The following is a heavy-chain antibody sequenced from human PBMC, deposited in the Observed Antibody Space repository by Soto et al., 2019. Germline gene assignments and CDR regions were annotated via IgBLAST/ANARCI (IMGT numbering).Heavy chain of an antibody. CDR1: GFTFSRYS. CDR2: ISSSSSYI. Sequence: EVQLVESGGGLVKPGGSLRLSCAASGFTFSRYSMNWVRQAPGKGLEWVSSISSSSSYIYYADSVKGRFTISRDNAKNSLYLQMNNLRAEDTALYYCARAETTVTTMAFDIWGQGTMVTVSS. CDR3: ARAETTVTTMAFDI. V-gene: IGHV3-21*01. J-gene: IGHJ3*02. D-gene: IGHD4-17*01.